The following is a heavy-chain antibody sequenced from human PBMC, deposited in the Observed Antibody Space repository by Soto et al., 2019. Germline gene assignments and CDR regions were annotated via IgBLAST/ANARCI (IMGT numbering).Heavy chain of an antibody. D-gene: IGHD1-26*01. V-gene: IGHV1-3*01. CDR1: GYTFTSYA. CDR2: INAGNGNT. J-gene: IGHJ4*02. Sequence: QVQLVQSGAEVKKPGASVKVSCKASGYTFTSYAMHWVRQAPGQRLEWMGWINAGNGNTKYSQKFQGRVTITRDTSASTAYMELSSLRSEDTAVYYCAGGDSWSYYNFDYWGQGTLVTVSS. CDR3: AGGDSWSYYNFDY.